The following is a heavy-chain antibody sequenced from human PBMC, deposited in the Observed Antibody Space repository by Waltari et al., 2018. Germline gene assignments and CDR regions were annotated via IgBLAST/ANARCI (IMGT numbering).Heavy chain of an antibody. D-gene: IGHD6-13*01. CDR2: INSEGSDT. Sequence: EEQLVESGGGLIQPGESLRVSCVVSGFTFSRYWMNWVRQAPGKGLVWVARINSEGSDTSYADSVKGRFTIARDNAKNTVYLQMKSLRAEDTAVYYCARVARKTYSSPIPGRDYYYGMDVWGLGTTVTVSS. CDR3: ARVARKTYSSPIPGRDYYYGMDV. V-gene: IGHV3-74*01. CDR1: GFTFSRYW. J-gene: IGHJ6*02.